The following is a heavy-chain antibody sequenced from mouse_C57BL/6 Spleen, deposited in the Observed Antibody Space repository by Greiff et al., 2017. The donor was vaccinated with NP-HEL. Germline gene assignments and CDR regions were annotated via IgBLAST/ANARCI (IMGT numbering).Heavy chain of an antibody. CDR1: GYTFTSYW. D-gene: IGHD1-1*01. CDR2: IDPSDSYT. J-gene: IGHJ2*01. V-gene: IGHV1-69*01. Sequence: VQLQQSGAELVMPGASVKLSCKASGYTFTSYWMHWVKQRPGQGLEWIGEIDPSDSYTNYNQKFMGKSTLTVDKSSSTAYMQLSSLTSEDSAVYYCAIIPTVVGYWGQGTTLTVSS. CDR3: AIIPTVVGY.